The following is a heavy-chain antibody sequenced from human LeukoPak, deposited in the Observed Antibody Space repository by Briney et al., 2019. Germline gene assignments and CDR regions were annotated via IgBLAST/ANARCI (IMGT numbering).Heavy chain of an antibody. Sequence: SVKVSCKASGGTFSSYAISWVRQAPGQGLEWMGGIIPIFGTANYAQKFQGRVTITRDTSASTAYMELSSLRSEDTAVYYCARAERGAAAQSPDYWGQGTLVTVSS. CDR1: GGTFSSYA. J-gene: IGHJ4*02. CDR2: IIPIFGTA. CDR3: ARAERGAAAQSPDY. D-gene: IGHD6-13*01. V-gene: IGHV1-69*05.